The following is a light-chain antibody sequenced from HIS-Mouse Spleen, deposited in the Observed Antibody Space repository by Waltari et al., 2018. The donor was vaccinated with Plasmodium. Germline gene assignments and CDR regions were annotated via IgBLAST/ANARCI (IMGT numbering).Light chain of an antibody. CDR2: EDS. Sequence: SYELTQPPSASVSPGQTARITCPGDALPKKYAYSYQQKSGQAPVLVIYEDSKRPSGIPERFSGSSSGTMATLTISGAQVEDEADYYCYSTDSSGNHRVFGGGTKLTVL. J-gene: IGLJ3*02. CDR1: ALPKKY. CDR3: YSTDSSGNHRV. V-gene: IGLV3-10*01.